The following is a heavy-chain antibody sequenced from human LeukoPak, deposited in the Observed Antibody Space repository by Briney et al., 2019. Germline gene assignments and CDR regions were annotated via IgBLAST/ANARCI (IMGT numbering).Heavy chain of an antibody. CDR2: INPNSGGT. CDR3: AKAYCGADCSYNWFDP. Sequence: ASVKVSCKASGYTFTSYDINWVRQATGQGLEWMGRINPNSGGTNYAQKFQGRVTMTRDTPMNTAYMELSSLRSDDTAVYYCAKAYCGADCSYNWFDPWGQGTLVTVSS. CDR1: GYTFTSYD. J-gene: IGHJ5*02. V-gene: IGHV1-2*06. D-gene: IGHD2-21*02.